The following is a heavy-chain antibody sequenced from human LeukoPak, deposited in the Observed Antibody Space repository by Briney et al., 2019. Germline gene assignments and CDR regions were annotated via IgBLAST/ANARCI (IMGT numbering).Heavy chain of an antibody. CDR1: GYTFTSYY. D-gene: IGHD6-13*01. CDR3: ARPGSSWYGAFDI. V-gene: IGHV1-46*01. CDR2: INPSGGST. J-gene: IGHJ3*02. Sequence: ASVKVSCKASGYTFTSYYMHWVRQAPGQGLEWMGIINPSGGSTSYAQKFQGRVTMARDTSTSTVYMELSSLRSEDTAVYYCARPGSSWYGAFDIWGQGTMVTVSS.